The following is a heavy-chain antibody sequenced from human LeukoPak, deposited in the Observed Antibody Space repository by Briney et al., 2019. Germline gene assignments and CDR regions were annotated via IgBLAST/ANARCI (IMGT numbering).Heavy chain of an antibody. Sequence: GGSLRLSCAASGFTFSSYAMSWVRQAPGRGLEWVSAISGSGVRTYYADSVKGRFTISRDNSKNTLYVQMNSLRSEDTAVYYCAKDPGPEDYFDYWGQGTLDTVSS. CDR3: AKDPGPEDYFDY. V-gene: IGHV3-23*01. J-gene: IGHJ4*02. CDR1: GFTFSSYA. CDR2: ISGSGVRT.